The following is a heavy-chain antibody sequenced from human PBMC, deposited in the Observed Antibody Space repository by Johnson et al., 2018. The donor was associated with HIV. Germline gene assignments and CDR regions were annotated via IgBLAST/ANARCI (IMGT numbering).Heavy chain of an antibody. Sequence: VQLVESGGGVVQPGGSLILSCAASGFTISSYWMSWVRQAPGKGLEWVANIKEDGSAKYYVDSVKGRFTISRDNAKNSLYLQMNSLRAGDTAIYYCARRRSYDDAFDIWGRGTMVTVSS. CDR3: ARRRSYDDAFDI. CDR1: GFTISSYW. J-gene: IGHJ3*02. D-gene: IGHD3-10*01. CDR2: IKEDGSAK. V-gene: IGHV3-7*04.